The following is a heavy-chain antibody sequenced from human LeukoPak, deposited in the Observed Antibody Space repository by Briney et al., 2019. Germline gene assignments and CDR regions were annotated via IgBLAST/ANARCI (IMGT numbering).Heavy chain of an antibody. V-gene: IGHV3-9*01. D-gene: IGHD3-10*01. Sequence: GGSLRLSCAASGFTFNDHAMNWVRQAPGKGLEWVSGISWNSDTIGYADSVKGRFTISRDNAKRSLYLQMNSLRPEDTALYYCVKVGGSGSYYNTPFDSWAREPWSPSPQ. CDR2: ISWNSDTI. CDR3: VKVGGSGSYYNTPFDS. J-gene: IGHJ4*02. CDR1: GFTFNDHA.